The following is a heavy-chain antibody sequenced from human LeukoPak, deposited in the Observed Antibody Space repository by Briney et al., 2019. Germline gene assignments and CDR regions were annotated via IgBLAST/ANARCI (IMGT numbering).Heavy chain of an antibody. CDR1: GFTFSSYA. D-gene: IGHD2-15*01. V-gene: IGHV3-23*01. CDR2: INSDGSST. J-gene: IGHJ4*02. Sequence: GGSLRLSCAASGFTFSSYAMNWVRQAPGKGLVWVSRINSDGSSTSYADSVKGRFTISRDNSKSTLCLQMNSLRAEDAAVYYCAKQLGYCSDGSCYFPYWGQGTLVTVSS. CDR3: AKQLGYCSDGSCYFPY.